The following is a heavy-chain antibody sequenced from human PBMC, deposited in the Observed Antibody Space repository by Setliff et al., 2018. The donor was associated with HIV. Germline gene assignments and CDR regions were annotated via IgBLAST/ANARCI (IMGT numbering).Heavy chain of an antibody. V-gene: IGHV4-30-4*08. Sequence: SETLSLTCTVSGGSISSGDYYWSWIRQPPGKGLEWIGYIYYSGSTYYNPSLKSRVTISVDTSKNQFSLKLSSVTAADTAVYYCVRETGQYYYDNSGYYYAYDFDHWGQGTLVTVSS. CDR2: IYYSGST. CDR1: GGSISSGDYY. J-gene: IGHJ4*02. D-gene: IGHD3-22*01. CDR3: VRETGQYYYDNSGYYYAYDFDH.